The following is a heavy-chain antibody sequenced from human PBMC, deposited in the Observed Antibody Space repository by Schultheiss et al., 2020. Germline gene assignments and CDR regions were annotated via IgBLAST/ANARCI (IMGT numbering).Heavy chain of an antibody. CDR3: ARAPTSMVRGSSDGMDV. Sequence: GGSLRLSCAASGFTFSSYDMHWVRQATGKGLEWVSAIGTAGDTYYPGSVKGRFTISRENAKNSLYLQMNSLRAGDTAVYYCARAPTSMVRGSSDGMDVWGQGTTVTVS. CDR2: IGTAGDT. J-gene: IGHJ6*02. D-gene: IGHD3-10*01. CDR1: GFTFSSYD. V-gene: IGHV3-13*04.